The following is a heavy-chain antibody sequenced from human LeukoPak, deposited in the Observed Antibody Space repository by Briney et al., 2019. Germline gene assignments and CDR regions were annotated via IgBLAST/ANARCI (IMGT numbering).Heavy chain of an antibody. D-gene: IGHD6-13*01. Sequence: PSEALSLTCTVSGGSISSSSYYWGWIGQAPGKELVWIGSIYYSGSTYYNPSLKSRVTISVDTSKNQFSLKLSSVTAADTAVYYCASKGATYSSSWYYFDYWGQGTLVTVSS. J-gene: IGHJ4*02. CDR3: ASKGATYSSSWYYFDY. CDR1: GGSISSSSYY. V-gene: IGHV4-39*01. CDR2: IYYSGST.